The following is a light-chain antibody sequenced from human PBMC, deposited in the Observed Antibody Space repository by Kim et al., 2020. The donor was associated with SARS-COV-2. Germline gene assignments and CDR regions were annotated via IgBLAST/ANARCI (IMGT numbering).Light chain of an antibody. CDR2: YNN. V-gene: IGLV1-51*01. Sequence: GQKLTISGSGSSSNIGNNYVSWYQQLPGTAPKLLIYYNNKRPSGIPDRFSGSKSGTSATLGITGLQTGDEADYYCGTWDSSLSAGVFGTGTKVTVL. J-gene: IGLJ1*01. CDR3: GTWDSSLSAGV. CDR1: SSNIGNNY.